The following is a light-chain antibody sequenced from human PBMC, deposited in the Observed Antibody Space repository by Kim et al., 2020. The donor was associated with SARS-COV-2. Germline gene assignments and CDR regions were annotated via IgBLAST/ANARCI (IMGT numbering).Light chain of an antibody. CDR2: DAS. CDR1: QSVSSY. J-gene: IGKJ4*01. CDR3: QQRSNWPPSLT. V-gene: IGKV3-11*01. Sequence: PGERATLSCRASQSVSSYLAWYQQKPGQAPRLLIYDASNRATGIPARFSGSGSGTDFTLPISSLEPEDFAVYYCQQRSNWPPSLTFGGGT.